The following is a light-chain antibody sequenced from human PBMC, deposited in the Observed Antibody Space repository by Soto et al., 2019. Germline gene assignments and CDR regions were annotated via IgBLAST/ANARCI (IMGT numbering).Light chain of an antibody. CDR3: QQYSSTFWT. CDR1: QSISSSY. CDR2: GAS. V-gene: IGKV3-20*01. Sequence: EIVLTQSPGTLSLSPGERTTLSCRASQSISSSYLAWYQQKPGQAPRLLVYGASSRATGIPDRFSGSGSGTDFTLTISRLEPEDFAMYYCQQYSSTFWTLGQGTKVEFK. J-gene: IGKJ1*01.